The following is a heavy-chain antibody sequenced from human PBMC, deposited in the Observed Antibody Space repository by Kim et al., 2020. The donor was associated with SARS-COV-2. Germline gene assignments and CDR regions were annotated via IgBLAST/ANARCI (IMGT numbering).Heavy chain of an antibody. V-gene: IGHV3-48*03. J-gene: IGHJ6*02. CDR3: ARDWEVAVAGTTYYYYGMDV. Sequence: FTISRDNAKNSLYLQMNSLRAEDTAVYYCARDWEVAVAGTTYYYYGMDVWGQGTTVTVSS. D-gene: IGHD6-19*01.